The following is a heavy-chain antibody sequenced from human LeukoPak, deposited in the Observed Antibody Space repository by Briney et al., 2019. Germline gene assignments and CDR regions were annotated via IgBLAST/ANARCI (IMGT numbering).Heavy chain of an antibody. Sequence: SETLSLTCTVSGGSISNGIYYWGWVRQPPGKGLEWIGGMFDSENTYYNPSLKSRVTISVDTSKNQFSLKLSSVTAADTAVYYCARDTTTMIAEYWGQGTLVTVSS. D-gene: IGHD3-22*01. CDR1: GGSISNGIYY. V-gene: IGHV4-39*07. J-gene: IGHJ4*02. CDR2: MFDSENT. CDR3: ARDTTTMIAEY.